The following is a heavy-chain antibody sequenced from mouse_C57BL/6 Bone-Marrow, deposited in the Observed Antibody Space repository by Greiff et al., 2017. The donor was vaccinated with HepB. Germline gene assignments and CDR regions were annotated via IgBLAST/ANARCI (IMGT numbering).Heavy chain of an antibody. J-gene: IGHJ4*01. V-gene: IGHV5-6-5*01. CDR1: GFTFSSYA. CDR2: ISSGGST. Sequence: EVHLVESGGGLVKPGGSLKLSCAASGFTFSSYAMSWVRQTPEKRLEWVAFISSGGSTYYPDSVKGRFTISRDNARNILYLQMSSLRSEDTAMYYCARGGITTSYAMDYWCQGTSVTVSS. D-gene: IGHD2-4*01. CDR3: ARGGITTSYAMDY.